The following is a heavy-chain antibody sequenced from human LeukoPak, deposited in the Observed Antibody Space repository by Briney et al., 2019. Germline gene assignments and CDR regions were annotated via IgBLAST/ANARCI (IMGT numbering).Heavy chain of an antibody. Sequence: GGSLRLSCEASGFTFTNYWMSWVRQAPGTGLEWVANIKQDGNEKYYVDSVRGRFTITRDNAKNSLYLQMNSLRAEATAVYYCAKDGDLSDYHYYYMAVWGKGTTVTISS. CDR2: IKQDGNEK. J-gene: IGHJ6*03. CDR1: GFTFTNYW. D-gene: IGHD3-10*01. V-gene: IGHV3-7*03. CDR3: AKDGDLSDYHYYYMAV.